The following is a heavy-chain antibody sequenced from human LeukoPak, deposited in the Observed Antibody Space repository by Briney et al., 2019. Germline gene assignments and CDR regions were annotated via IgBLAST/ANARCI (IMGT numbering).Heavy chain of an antibody. Sequence: SETLSLTCTVFGGSISSYYWSWIRQPPGKGLEWIGYIYYSGSTNYNPSLKSRVTISVDTSKNQFSLKLSSVTAADTAVYYCARDLSYYGSGKSSYGMDVWGQGTTVTVSS. CDR1: GGSISSYY. D-gene: IGHD3-10*01. J-gene: IGHJ6*02. CDR3: ARDLSYYGSGKSSYGMDV. CDR2: IYYSGST. V-gene: IGHV4-59*01.